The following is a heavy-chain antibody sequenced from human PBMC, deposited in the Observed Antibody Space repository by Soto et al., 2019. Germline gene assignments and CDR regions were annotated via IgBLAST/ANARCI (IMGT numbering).Heavy chain of an antibody. Sequence: SETLSLTCTVSGGSISSYYWSWIRQPPGKGLEWIGYIYYSGSTNYNPSLKSRVTISVDTSKNQFSLKLSSVTAADTAVYYCARHIVVVPAAMGYFDYWGQGTLVTVSS. V-gene: IGHV4-59*08. D-gene: IGHD2-2*01. CDR3: ARHIVVVPAAMGYFDY. CDR1: GGSISSYY. CDR2: IYYSGST. J-gene: IGHJ4*02.